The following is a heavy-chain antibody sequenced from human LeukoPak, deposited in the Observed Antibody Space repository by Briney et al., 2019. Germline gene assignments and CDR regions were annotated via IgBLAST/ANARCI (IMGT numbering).Heavy chain of an antibody. CDR3: ARARTYYDFWSGYYTGPYYFDY. J-gene: IGHJ4*02. V-gene: IGHV4-34*01. CDR1: GGSFSGYY. D-gene: IGHD3-3*01. CDR2: INHSGST. Sequence: SETLSLTCAVYGGSFSGYYWRWIRQPPGKGLEWIGEINHSGSTNFNPSLKSRVTIPVDTSKNQFSLKLSSVTAADTAVYYCARARTYYDFWSGYYTGPYYFDYWGQGTLVTVSS.